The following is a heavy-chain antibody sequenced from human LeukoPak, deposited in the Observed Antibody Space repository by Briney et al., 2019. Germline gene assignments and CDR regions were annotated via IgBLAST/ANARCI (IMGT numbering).Heavy chain of an antibody. Sequence: GRSLRLSCAASGFTFDDYAMHWVRQAPGKGLEWVSGISWNSGSIGYADSVKGRFTISRDNAKNSLYLQLNSLRVEDTAVYYCARDLSYFDYWGQGALVTVSS. CDR1: GFTFDDYA. CDR2: ISWNSGSI. V-gene: IGHV3-9*01. CDR3: ARDLSYFDY. J-gene: IGHJ4*02.